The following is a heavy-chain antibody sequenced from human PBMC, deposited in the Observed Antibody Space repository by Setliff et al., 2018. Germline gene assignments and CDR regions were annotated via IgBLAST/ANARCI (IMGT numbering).Heavy chain of an antibody. J-gene: IGHJ4*02. CDR1: GGSISSGNW. V-gene: IGHV3-7*01. Sequence: PSETLSLTCTVSGGSISSGNWWSWVRQAPGKGLEWVANIKQDGSEKYYVDSVKGRFTISRDNAKNSLYLQMNSLRAEDTAVYYCARGETDSWGQGTLVTVSS. CDR3: ARGETDS. CDR2: IKQDGSEK.